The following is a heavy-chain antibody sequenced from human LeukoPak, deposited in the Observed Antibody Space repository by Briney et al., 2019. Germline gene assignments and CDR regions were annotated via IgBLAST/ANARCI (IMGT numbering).Heavy chain of an antibody. CDR3: SRTYGDYDYYYGLDV. CDR1: GFTFSNNY. CDR2: INSDGNT. J-gene: IGHJ6*02. D-gene: IGHD4-17*01. Sequence: GGSLRLSCAASGFTFSNNYMAWVRQAPGMGLEWVSVINSDGNTYYADSVKGRFTISRDNSKNTLFLQMNSLRAEDTAVYFCSRTYGDYDYYYGLDVWGQGTTVTVSS. V-gene: IGHV3-66*01.